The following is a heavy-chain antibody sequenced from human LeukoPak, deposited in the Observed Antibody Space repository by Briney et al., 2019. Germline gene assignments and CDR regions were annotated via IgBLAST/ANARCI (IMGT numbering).Heavy chain of an antibody. D-gene: IGHD5-24*01. J-gene: IGHJ6*02. CDR1: GFTFSSYA. CDR2: ISGSGGST. Sequence: GGTLRLSCAASGFTFSSYAMSWVRQAPGKGLEWVSAISGSGGSTYYADSVKGRFTISRDNSKNTLYLQMNSLRAEDTAVYYCAKGLEMATNNYGMDVWGQGTTVTVSS. V-gene: IGHV3-23*01. CDR3: AKGLEMATNNYGMDV.